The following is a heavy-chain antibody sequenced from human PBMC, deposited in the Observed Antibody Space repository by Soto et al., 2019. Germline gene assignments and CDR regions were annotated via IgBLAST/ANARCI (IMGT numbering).Heavy chain of an antibody. CDR2: IYNDGST. CDR1: GFIVSSSY. V-gene: IGHV3-66*01. Sequence: GGSLRLSCAASGFIVSSSYMSWVRQAPGKGLEWVSIIYNDGSTYYADSVKGRFTISRDDSKNTLYLQILSLRADDTAVYYCARDSYTRHWGQGTLVTVS. D-gene: IGHD4-4*01. CDR3: ARDSYTRH. J-gene: IGHJ4*02.